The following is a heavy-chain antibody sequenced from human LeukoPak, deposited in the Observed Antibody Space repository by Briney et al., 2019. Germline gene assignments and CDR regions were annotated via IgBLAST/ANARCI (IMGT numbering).Heavy chain of an antibody. Sequence: ASVTVSFTASGYTFTSYAMHWVRQGPGQRLEWMGWINAGNGNTKYSQKFQGRVTITRDTSASTAYMELSSLRSEDTAVYYCATDRDLIAAAGTGPFDYWGQGTLVTVSS. CDR3: ATDRDLIAAAGTGPFDY. CDR2: INAGNGNT. CDR1: GYTFTSYA. J-gene: IGHJ4*02. V-gene: IGHV1-3*01. D-gene: IGHD6-13*01.